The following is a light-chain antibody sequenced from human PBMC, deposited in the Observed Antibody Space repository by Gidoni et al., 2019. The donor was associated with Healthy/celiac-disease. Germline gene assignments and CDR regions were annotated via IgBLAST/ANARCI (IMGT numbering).Light chain of an antibody. CDR3: QQSYSTPYT. CDR1: QSISSY. V-gene: IGKV1-39*01. Sequence: GDRVTITCRASQSISSYLNWYQQKPGKAPKLLIYAASSLQSGVPSRFSGSGSGTDFTLTISSLQPEDFATYYCQQSYSTPYTCGPXTKVDIK. J-gene: IGKJ3*01. CDR2: AAS.